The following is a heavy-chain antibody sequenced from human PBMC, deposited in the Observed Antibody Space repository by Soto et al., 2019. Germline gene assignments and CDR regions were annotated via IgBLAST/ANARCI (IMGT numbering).Heavy chain of an antibody. J-gene: IGHJ5*02. Sequence: GGSLRLSCAAPGFTFSSYAMSWVRQAPGKGLEWVSAISGSGGSTYYADSVKGRFTISRDNSKNTLYLQMNSLRAEDTAVYYCAKDVSGSGRFDPWGQGTLVTVSS. V-gene: IGHV3-23*01. CDR3: AKDVSGSGRFDP. D-gene: IGHD3-10*01. CDR1: GFTFSSYA. CDR2: ISGSGGST.